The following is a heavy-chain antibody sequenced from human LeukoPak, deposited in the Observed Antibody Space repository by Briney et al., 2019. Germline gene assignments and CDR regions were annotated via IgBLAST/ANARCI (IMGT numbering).Heavy chain of an antibody. Sequence: PSETLSLTCTVSGGSISSGDYYWSWIRQPPGKGLEWIGYIYYSGSIYYNPSLKSRVTISVDTSKNQFSLKLSSVTAADTAVYYCARGTSGDYVNYWGQGTLVTVSS. D-gene: IGHD4-17*01. V-gene: IGHV4-30-4*01. CDR1: GGSISSGDYY. CDR2: IYYSGSI. J-gene: IGHJ4*02. CDR3: ARGTSGDYVNY.